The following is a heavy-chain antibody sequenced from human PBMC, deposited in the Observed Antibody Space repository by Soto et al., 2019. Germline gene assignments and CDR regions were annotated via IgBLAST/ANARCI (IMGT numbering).Heavy chain of an antibody. CDR1: GFTFSSYA. CDR2: ISYGGSNK. V-gene: IGHV3-30-3*01. CDR3: ARVEMATINPYYFDY. D-gene: IGHD5-12*01. J-gene: IGHJ4*02. Sequence: LRLSCAASGFTFSSYAMHWVRQAPGKGLEWVAVISYGGSNKYYADSVKGRFTISRDNSKNTLYLQMNSLRAEDTAVYYCARVEMATINPYYFDYWGQGTLGTVSS.